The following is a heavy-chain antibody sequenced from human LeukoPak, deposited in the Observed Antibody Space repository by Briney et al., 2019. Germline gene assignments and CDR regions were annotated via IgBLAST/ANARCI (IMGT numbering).Heavy chain of an antibody. CDR1: GYTFTSHG. D-gene: IGHD1-14*01. V-gene: IGHV1-18*01. J-gene: IGHJ4*02. CDR2: ISPFNGNT. Sequence: ASVKVSCKASGYTFTSHGFSWVRQAPGQGLEWMGWISPFNGNTNYAEKFRARVTMTTDASMSTVAMELRSLRSDDTAIYYCARGSLGWGSEPEYFDYWGQGTLVTVSS. CDR3: ARGSLGWGSEPEYFDY.